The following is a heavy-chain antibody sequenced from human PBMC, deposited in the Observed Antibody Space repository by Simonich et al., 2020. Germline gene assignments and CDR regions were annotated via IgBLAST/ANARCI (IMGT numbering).Heavy chain of an antibody. J-gene: IGHJ6*02. V-gene: IGHV1-2*06. Sequence: GAEVKKPGASVKVSCKASGYTFTGYYMHWVGQAPGQVLEWMGRINPNSGGTKDAQKFQGRVTMTRDTSISTAYMELSRLRSDDTAVYYCARVPGIYYYYGMDVWGQGTTVTVSS. CDR1: GYTFTGYY. CDR2: INPNSGGT. CDR3: ARVPGIYYYYGMDV. D-gene: IGHD3-10*01.